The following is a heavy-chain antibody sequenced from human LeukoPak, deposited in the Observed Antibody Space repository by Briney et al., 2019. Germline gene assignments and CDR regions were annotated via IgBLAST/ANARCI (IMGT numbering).Heavy chain of an antibody. CDR3: ASRVRDSSTSAHFDY. V-gene: IGHV1-8*01. D-gene: IGHD2-2*01. CDR1: GYTFTSYD. CDR2: MNPNSGNT. J-gene: IGHJ4*02. Sequence: ASVKVSCKASGYTFTSYDINWVRQATGQGLEWMGWMNPNSGNTGYAQKFQGRVTMTRNTSISTAYMELSTLRSEDTAVYYCASRVRDSSTSAHFDYWGQGTLVTVSS.